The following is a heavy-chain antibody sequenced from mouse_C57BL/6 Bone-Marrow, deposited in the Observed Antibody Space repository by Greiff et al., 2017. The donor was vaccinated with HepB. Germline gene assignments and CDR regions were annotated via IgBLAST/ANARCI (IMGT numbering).Heavy chain of an antibody. CDR3: ARTYYDYDGLDY. J-gene: IGHJ2*01. D-gene: IGHD2-4*01. CDR1: GYTFTSYG. V-gene: IGHV1-81*01. CDR2: IYPRSGNT. Sequence: QVQLQQSGAELARPGASVKLSCKASGYTFTSYGISWVKQRTGQGLEWIGEIYPRSGNTYYNEKFKGKATLTADKSSSTAYMELRSLTSEDSAVFFCARTYYDYDGLDYWGQGTTLTVSS.